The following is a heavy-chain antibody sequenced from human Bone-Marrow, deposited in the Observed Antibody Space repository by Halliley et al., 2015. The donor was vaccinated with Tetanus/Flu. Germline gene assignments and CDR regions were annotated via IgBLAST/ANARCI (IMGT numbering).Heavy chain of an antibody. J-gene: IGHJ4*02. D-gene: IGHD3-22*01. V-gene: IGHV4-31*03. CDR1: GGFIKSGGYY. CDR2: IYYSGTT. Sequence: TLSLTCTVSGGFIKSGGYYWSWVRQPPGKGLEWIGYIYYSGTTYYNASLKSRVTISVATSKNQLSLKLSSVTVADTAVYYCARSRLFLQGIVYFFASGGQGTLVPVPP. CDR3: ARSRLFLQGIVYFFAS.